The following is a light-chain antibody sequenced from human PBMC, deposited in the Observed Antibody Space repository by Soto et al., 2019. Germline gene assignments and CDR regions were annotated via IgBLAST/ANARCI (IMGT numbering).Light chain of an antibody. CDR2: LEGSGSY. V-gene: IGLV4-60*02. CDR3: ETWDSNTRV. CDR1: SGHSSYI. Sequence: QPVLPQSFSASASLGSSVKLTCTLSSGHSSYIIAWHQQQPGKAPRYLMKLEGSGSYNKGSGVPDRVSGSSSGADRYLTGFNLQYEDEADYNCETWDSNTRVFGGGTKLTVL. J-gene: IGLJ2*01.